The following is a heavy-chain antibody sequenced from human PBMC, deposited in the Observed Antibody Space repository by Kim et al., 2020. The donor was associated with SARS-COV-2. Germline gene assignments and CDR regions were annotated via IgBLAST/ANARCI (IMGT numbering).Heavy chain of an antibody. D-gene: IGHD1-7*01. CDR1: GFTFSNYA. Sequence: GGSLRLSCAASGFTFSNYAMHWVRRAPGKGLEWVAVISHSGREKFFAVSVKGRFAISRDKSNNTLCLQINSLSAEDTAMYFCARAIPGTEDLDYWGRGTLVTVSS. CDR3: ARAIPGTEDLDY. J-gene: IGHJ4*02. CDR2: ISHSGREK. V-gene: IGHV3-30*09.